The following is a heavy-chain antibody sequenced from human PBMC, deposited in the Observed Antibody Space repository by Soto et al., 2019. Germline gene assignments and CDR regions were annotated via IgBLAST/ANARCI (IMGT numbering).Heavy chain of an antibody. CDR3: ARHNHGGVQTFDY. Sequence: QVQLQESGPGLVKPSQTLSLTCTVSGGSISSGDCYWSWIRQPPGKGLEWIGYIYYSGSTYYNPSLKSRVTISVDTSKNQFSLKLSSVTAADTAVYYCARHNHGGVQTFDYWGQGTLVTVSS. CDR1: GGSISSGDCY. D-gene: IGHD1-1*01. J-gene: IGHJ4*02. V-gene: IGHV4-30-4*01. CDR2: IYYSGST.